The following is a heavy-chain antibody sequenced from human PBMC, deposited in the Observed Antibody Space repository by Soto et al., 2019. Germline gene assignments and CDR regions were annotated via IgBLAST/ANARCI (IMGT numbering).Heavy chain of an antibody. D-gene: IGHD2-2*01. V-gene: IGHV5-10-1*01. CDR3: ARLYCSSSTCDSWFDP. CDR2: IDPRDSYT. CDR1: GYTFTTFW. Sequence: GESLKISCTGFGYTFTTFWISWVRQMPGRGLEWMGRIDPRDSYTNYSPSFQGHVTISVDKSISTAYLQWGSLKASDTAMYYCARLYCSSSTCDSWFDPWGQGTLVTGSS. J-gene: IGHJ5*02.